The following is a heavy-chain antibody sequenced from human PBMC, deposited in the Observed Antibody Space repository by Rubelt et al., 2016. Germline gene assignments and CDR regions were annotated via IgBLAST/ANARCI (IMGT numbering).Heavy chain of an antibody. CDR2: INHSGST. D-gene: IGHD1-1*01. Sequence: QVQLQQWGAGLLKPSETLSLTCAVYGGSFSGYYWSWIRQPPGKGLEWIGEINHSGSTNYNPSLKSRVTISVDTSKNQFSLKRGSVTAADTATYYCARDSLTQLKGVPLDSWGQGTPVSVSS. CDR3: ARDSLTQLKGVPLDS. V-gene: IGHV4-34*01. J-gene: IGHJ4*02. CDR1: GGSFSGYY.